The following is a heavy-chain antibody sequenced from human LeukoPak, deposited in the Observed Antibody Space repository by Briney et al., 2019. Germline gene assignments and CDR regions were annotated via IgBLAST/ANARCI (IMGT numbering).Heavy chain of an antibody. Sequence: PSETLSLTCTVSGGSISSSSYYWGWIRQPPGKGLEWIGSIYYSGSTYYNPSLKSRVTISVDTSQNQFSLKLSSVTAADTAVYYCARTYYYDSSGYYYYYYYMDVWGKGTTVTVSS. CDR2: IYYSGST. CDR3: ARTYYYDSSGYYYYYYYMDV. J-gene: IGHJ6*03. CDR1: GGSISSSSYY. V-gene: IGHV4-39*01. D-gene: IGHD3-22*01.